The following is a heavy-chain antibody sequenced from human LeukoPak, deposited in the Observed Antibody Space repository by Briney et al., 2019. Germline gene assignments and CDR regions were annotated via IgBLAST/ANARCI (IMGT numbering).Heavy chain of an antibody. Sequence: SETLSLTCTVSGGSISSYYWSWIRQPPGKGLEWIGYIYYSGSTNYNPFLKSRVTISVDTSKNQFSLKLSSVTAADTAVYYCARENDSSGYYDYWGQGTLVTVSS. CDR2: IYYSGST. V-gene: IGHV4-59*01. J-gene: IGHJ4*02. D-gene: IGHD3-22*01. CDR1: GGSISSYY. CDR3: ARENDSSGYYDY.